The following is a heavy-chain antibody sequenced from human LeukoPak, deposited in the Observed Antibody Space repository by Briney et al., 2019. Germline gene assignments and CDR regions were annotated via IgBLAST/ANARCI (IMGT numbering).Heavy chain of an antibody. CDR3: ARTIQYYDILTGYYGPYGMDV. D-gene: IGHD3-9*01. CDR2: IYYSGRT. V-gene: IGHV4-59*01. CDR1: GGSISSYY. Sequence: SETLSLTCTVSGGSISSYYWSWIRQPPGKGLEWIGYIYYSGRTNYNPPLKSRVTISVDTSKNQFSLKLSSVTAADTAVYYCARTIQYYDILTGYYGPYGMDVWGQGTTVTVSS. J-gene: IGHJ6*02.